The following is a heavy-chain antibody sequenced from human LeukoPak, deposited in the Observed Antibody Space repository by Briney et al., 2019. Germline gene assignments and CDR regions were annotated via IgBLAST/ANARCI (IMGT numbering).Heavy chain of an antibody. CDR2: IYYSGST. V-gene: IGHV4-39*07. Sequence: PSETLSLTCTVSGGSISSSSYYWGWIRQPPGKGLEWIGSIYYSGSTYYNPSLKSRVTISVDTSKNQFSLKLSSVTAADTAVYYCARVGYDSSGLTNLFDYWGQGTLVTVSS. D-gene: IGHD3-22*01. CDR3: ARVGYDSSGLTNLFDY. CDR1: GGSISSSSYY. J-gene: IGHJ4*02.